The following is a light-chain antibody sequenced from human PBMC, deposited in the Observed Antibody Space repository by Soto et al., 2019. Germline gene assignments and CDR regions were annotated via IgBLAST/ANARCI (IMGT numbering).Light chain of an antibody. J-gene: IGKJ1*01. Sequence: EIVLTQSPGTLSLSPGERATLSCRASQSVSSSYLAWYQQKPGQAPRLLIYGASSRATGIPDRFSGSGSVTDFTLTIRRLEPEDFAVYFCQQYGSSPLTFGQGTKVEIK. CDR2: GAS. CDR1: QSVSSSY. CDR3: QQYGSSPLT. V-gene: IGKV3-20*01.